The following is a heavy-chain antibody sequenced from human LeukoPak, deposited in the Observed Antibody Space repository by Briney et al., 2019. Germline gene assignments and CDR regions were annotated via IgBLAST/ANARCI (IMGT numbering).Heavy chain of an antibody. CDR1: GYSFTSYW. CDR2: IYPGDSDT. CDR3: ARHYNYYDSSGYYLPDY. V-gene: IGHV5-51*01. Sequence: GESLKISCKGSGYSFTSYWIGWVRQMPGKGLEWMGIIYPGDSDTRYSPSFQGQVTISADKSISTAYPQWSSLKASDTAMYYCARHYNYYDSSGYYLPDYWGQGTLVTVSS. J-gene: IGHJ4*02. D-gene: IGHD3-22*01.